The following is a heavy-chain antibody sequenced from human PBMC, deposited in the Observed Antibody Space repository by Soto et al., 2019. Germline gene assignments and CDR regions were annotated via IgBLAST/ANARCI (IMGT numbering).Heavy chain of an antibody. D-gene: IGHD3-22*01. CDR3: ARGLYYYDSSGDAFDI. J-gene: IGHJ3*02. V-gene: IGHV4-34*01. CDR1: GGSFSGYY. Sequence: LSLTCAVYGGSFSGYYWSWIRQPPGKGLEWIGEINHSGSTNYNPSLKSRVTISVDTSKNQFSLKLSSVTAADTAVYYCARGLYYYDSSGDAFDIWGQGTMVTVSS. CDR2: INHSGST.